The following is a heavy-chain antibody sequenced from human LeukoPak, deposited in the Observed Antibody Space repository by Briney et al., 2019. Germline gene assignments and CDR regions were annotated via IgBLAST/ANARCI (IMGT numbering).Heavy chain of an antibody. V-gene: IGHV3-23*01. CDR1: GFTFSSYA. Sequence: PGGSLRLSCSASGFTFSSYAMSWVRQAPGKGLEWVSAISGSGGSTYYADSVKGRFTISRDNSKNTLYLQMNSLRAEDTAVYYSAKDINGDYTMWFDPWGQGTLVTVSS. CDR2: ISGSGGST. D-gene: IGHD4-17*01. J-gene: IGHJ5*02. CDR3: AKDINGDYTMWFDP.